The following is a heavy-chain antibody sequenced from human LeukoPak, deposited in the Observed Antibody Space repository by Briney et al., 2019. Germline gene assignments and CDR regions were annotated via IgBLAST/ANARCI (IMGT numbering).Heavy chain of an antibody. V-gene: IGHV4-4*07. CDR1: GGSISSYY. CDR3: ARESLSYYDAVRWFDP. D-gene: IGHD3-3*01. CDR2: IYTSGST. Sequence: PSETLSLTCTASGGSISSYYWSWIRQPAGKGLEWIGRIYTSGSTNYNPSLKSRVTMSVDTSKNQFSLKLSSVTAADTAVYYCARESLSYYDAVRWFDPWGQGTLVTVSS. J-gene: IGHJ5*02.